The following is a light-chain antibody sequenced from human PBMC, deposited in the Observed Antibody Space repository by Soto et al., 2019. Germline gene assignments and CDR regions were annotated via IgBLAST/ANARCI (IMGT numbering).Light chain of an antibody. Sequence: QSVLTQPPSASGSPGQSVAISCTGTSSDVGGYNYVSWYQQHPGKAPKLMIYEVNKRPSGGPDRFSGSKSGNTASLTVSGLQAEDEADSYCSSYAGSSNVFGTGTKGTVL. CDR1: SSDVGGYNY. CDR2: EVN. V-gene: IGLV2-8*01. CDR3: SSYAGSSNV. J-gene: IGLJ1*01.